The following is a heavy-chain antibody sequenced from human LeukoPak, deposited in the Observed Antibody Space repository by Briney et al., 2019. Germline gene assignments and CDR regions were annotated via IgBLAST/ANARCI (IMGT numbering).Heavy chain of an antibody. CDR1: GYRFTSYW. D-gene: IGHD1-7*01. CDR2: IYPGDSDT. CDR3: ARHSDVGGTTTSPLLY. J-gene: IGHJ4*02. Sequence: GESLKISCKGSGYRFTSYWIGWVRQMPGKGLEWMGIIYPGDSDTRYSPSFQGQVTISADKSISTAYLQWSSLKASDTAMFYCARHSDVGGTTTSPLLYWGQGTLVTVSS. V-gene: IGHV5-51*01.